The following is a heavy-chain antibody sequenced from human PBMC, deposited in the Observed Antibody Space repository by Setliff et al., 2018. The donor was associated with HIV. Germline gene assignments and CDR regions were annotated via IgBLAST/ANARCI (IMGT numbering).Heavy chain of an antibody. CDR1: GYTFTSYA. V-gene: IGHV1-3*01. CDR2: INAGNGNT. CDR3: ARAGCGGDCYVRWGNGMDV. J-gene: IGHJ6*02. D-gene: IGHD2-21*02. Sequence: ASVKVSCKASGYTFTSYAMHWVRQAPGQRLEWMGWINAGNGNTKYSQKFQGRVTITRDTSASTAYMELSSLRSEDTAVYYCARAGCGGDCYVRWGNGMDVWGQGTTVTVSS.